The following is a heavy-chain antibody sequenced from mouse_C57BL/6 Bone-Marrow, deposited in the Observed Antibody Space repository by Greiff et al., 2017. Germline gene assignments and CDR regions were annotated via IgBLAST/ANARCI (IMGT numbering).Heavy chain of an antibody. Sequence: QVQLMESGAELARPGASVKLSCKASGYTFTSYGISWVKQRTGQGLEWIGEIYPRGGNTYYNEKFKGKATLTADKSSSTAYMELRSLTSEDSAVYFCARSWGDYWGQGTTLTVSS. J-gene: IGHJ2*01. CDR1: GYTFTSYG. V-gene: IGHV1-81*01. CDR2: IYPRGGNT. D-gene: IGHD4-1*01. CDR3: ARSWGDY.